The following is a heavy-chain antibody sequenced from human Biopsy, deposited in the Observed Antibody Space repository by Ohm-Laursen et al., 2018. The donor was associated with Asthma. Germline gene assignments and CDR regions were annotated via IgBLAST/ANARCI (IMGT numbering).Heavy chain of an antibody. V-gene: IGHV4-31*03. Sequence: SQSLSLTCTVSYGSITSGGYYWTWTRQHPEKGLEWIGFIYYSGSTYYNPSLKSRVSISIDTSKNQFSLKLSSVTAADTAVYYCARAQDYYDSRGYYRSFDYWGQGTLVTVSP. J-gene: IGHJ4*02. CDR1: YGSITSGGYY. CDR2: IYYSGST. D-gene: IGHD3-22*01. CDR3: ARAQDYYDSRGYYRSFDY.